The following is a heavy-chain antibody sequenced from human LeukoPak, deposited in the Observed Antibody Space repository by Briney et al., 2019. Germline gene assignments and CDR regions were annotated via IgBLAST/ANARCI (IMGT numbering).Heavy chain of an antibody. CDR2: MNPKSGNT. CDR1: GYPFSNYG. V-gene: IGHV1-8*01. J-gene: IGHJ5*02. D-gene: IGHD3-10*01. CDR3: TKASLAFGTKYFDP. Sequence: TSVKVSCKASGYPFSNYGINWVRQAPGQGLEWMGWMNPKSGNTGYGQKFQGRVTMTRATSITTAYMELRSLRSDDTAVHYCTKASLAFGTKYFDPWGQETLVTVSS.